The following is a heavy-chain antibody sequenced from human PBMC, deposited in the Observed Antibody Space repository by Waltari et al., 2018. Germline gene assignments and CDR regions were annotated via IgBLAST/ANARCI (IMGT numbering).Heavy chain of an antibody. V-gene: IGHV4-61*02. Sequence: QVQLQESGPGLVKPSQTLSLTCTVSGGSISSGSYYWRWIRQPAGKGLEWIGRIYTSGSTNYNPSLKSRVTISVDTSKNQFSLKLSSVTAADTAVYYCARAVAARHRGLFDYWGQGTLVTVSS. D-gene: IGHD6-6*01. CDR2: IYTSGST. CDR1: GGSISSGSYY. CDR3: ARAVAARHRGLFDY. J-gene: IGHJ4*02.